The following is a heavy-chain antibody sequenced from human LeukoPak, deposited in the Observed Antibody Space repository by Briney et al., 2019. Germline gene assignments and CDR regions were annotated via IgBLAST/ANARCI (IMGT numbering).Heavy chain of an antibody. CDR3: ARYWGSGWTFDY. CDR1: GGSFSGYY. V-gene: IGHV4-34*01. Sequence: SETLSLTCAVYGGSFSGYYWSWLRQPPGKGMEWIGEINHSGSTNYNPSLKSRVTISVDTSKNQFSLKLSSVTAADTAVYYCARYWGSGWTFDYWGQGTLVTVSS. CDR2: INHSGST. J-gene: IGHJ4*02. D-gene: IGHD6-19*01.